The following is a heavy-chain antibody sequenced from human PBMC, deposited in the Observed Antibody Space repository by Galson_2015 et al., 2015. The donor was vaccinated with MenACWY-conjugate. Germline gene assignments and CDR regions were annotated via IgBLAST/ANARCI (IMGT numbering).Heavy chain of an antibody. J-gene: IGHJ3*01. CDR3: WRHWGGARLLEWHDDAFDL. V-gene: IGHV5-51*01. Sequence: QSGAEVKKPGESLKISCKASGYSFTDYWIGWVRQMPGKGLEWMGIFNPLNSDTRYSPSFQGQVTISVDKSVSTAYLQWSSLKASDTAMYYCWRHWGGARLLEWHDDAFDLWGQGSFVTVSS. CDR1: GYSFTDYW. D-gene: IGHD3-3*01. CDR2: FNPLNSDT.